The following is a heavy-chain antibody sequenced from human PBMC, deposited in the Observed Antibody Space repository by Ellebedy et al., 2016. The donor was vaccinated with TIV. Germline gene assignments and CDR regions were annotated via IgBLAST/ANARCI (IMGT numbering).Heavy chain of an antibody. CDR3: AREMYRAYGPFDY. Sequence: GESLKISXAASGFNFNVYWMGRVRQAPGKGLEWVANLNRDGSEKRYADSVMGRFTISRDNDKNTMYLEMNSLRPEDTAVYYCAREMYRAYGPFDYWGQGTLVTVSS. CDR1: GFNFNVYW. J-gene: IGHJ4*02. D-gene: IGHD2-8*01. CDR2: LNRDGSEK. V-gene: IGHV3-7*04.